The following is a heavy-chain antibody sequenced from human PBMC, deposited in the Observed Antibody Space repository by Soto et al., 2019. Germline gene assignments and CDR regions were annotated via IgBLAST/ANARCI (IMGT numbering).Heavy chain of an antibody. CDR2: ISGGGRPI. V-gene: IGHV3-48*02. D-gene: IGHD6-19*01. Sequence: EVQLVESGGGSVQTGGSLRLSCAASGFTFSTFSMNWVRQAPGRGLEWISYISGGGRPISYADSLKGRFTISRDNAKNSLYLQMDSLTDEETAVYYCARDLGWAFDSWGQGTLVTVSS. CDR1: GFTFSTFS. J-gene: IGHJ4*02. CDR3: ARDLGWAFDS.